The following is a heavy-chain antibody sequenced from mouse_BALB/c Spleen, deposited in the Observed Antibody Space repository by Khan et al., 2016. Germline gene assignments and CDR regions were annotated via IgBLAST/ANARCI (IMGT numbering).Heavy chain of an antibody. CDR1: GFTFSGYW. Sequence: EVKLEESGGGLVQPGGSMKLSCVASGFTFSGYWMYWVRQSPEKGLEWVDVISLKSDNYATHYAESVKGKFTISRDDSKGRLYRQMISLRPEDTGIYDCTSTYDVYSGAMDYWGQGTSLTVSS. CDR3: TSTYDVYSGAMDY. D-gene: IGHD2-3*01. V-gene: IGHV6-6*02. CDR2: ISLKSDNYAT. J-gene: IGHJ4*01.